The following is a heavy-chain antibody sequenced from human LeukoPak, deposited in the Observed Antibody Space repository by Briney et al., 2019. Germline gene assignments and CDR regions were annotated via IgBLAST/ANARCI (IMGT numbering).Heavy chain of an antibody. CDR3: ARDHGSGSQADY. CDR2: ISAYNGNT. J-gene: IGHJ4*02. D-gene: IGHD3-10*01. CDR1: GYTFISYG. Sequence: ASVTVSCKASGYTFISYGISWVRQAPGQGLGWMGWISAYNGNTNYAQKLQGRVTMTTDTSTSTAYMELRSLISDDTAVYYCARDHGSGSQADYWGQGTLVTVSS. V-gene: IGHV1-18*01.